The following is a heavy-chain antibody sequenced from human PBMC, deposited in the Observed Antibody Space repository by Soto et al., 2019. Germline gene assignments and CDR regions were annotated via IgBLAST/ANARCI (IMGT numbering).Heavy chain of an antibody. V-gene: IGHV4-34*01. Sequence: SETLSLTCAVYGGSFSGYYWSWIRQPPGKGLEWIGEIKHSGSTNYNPSLKSRVTISVDTSKNQFSLKLSSVTAEDTAVYYCARERDTAMVWYYYGMDVWGQGTTVTVSS. CDR3: ARERDTAMVWYYYGMDV. CDR2: IKHSGST. J-gene: IGHJ6*02. CDR1: GGSFSGYY. D-gene: IGHD5-18*01.